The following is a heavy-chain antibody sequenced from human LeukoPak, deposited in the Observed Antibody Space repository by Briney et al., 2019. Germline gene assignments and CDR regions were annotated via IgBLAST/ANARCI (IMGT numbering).Heavy chain of an antibody. CDR1: GFTFSIYW. V-gene: IGHV3-74*01. D-gene: IGHD3-9*01. J-gene: IGHJ4*02. CDR3: ARDFDQPSGN. Sequence: GGSLRPSCAASGFTFSIYWMHWVRQAPGKGLVWVSRINSDGTSTGYADSVRGRFTISRDNAENTLYLQMNSLGAEDTAVYYCARDFDQPSGNWGQGTLVTVSS. CDR2: INSDGTST.